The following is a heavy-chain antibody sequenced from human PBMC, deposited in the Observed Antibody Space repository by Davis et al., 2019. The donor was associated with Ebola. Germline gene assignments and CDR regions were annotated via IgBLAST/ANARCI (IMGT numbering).Heavy chain of an antibody. Sequence: SVKVSCKASGYTFTNFAISWVRQAPGQGLEWMGGIIPLFGTANYAQKFQDRVTITADESTSTSYMELNSLRSDDTAVYYCARGGGGDSSGFQSWFDPWGQGTLVTVSS. CDR1: GYTFTNFA. J-gene: IGHJ5*02. CDR2: IIPLFGTA. V-gene: IGHV1-69*13. CDR3: ARGGGGDSSGFQSWFDP. D-gene: IGHD3-22*01.